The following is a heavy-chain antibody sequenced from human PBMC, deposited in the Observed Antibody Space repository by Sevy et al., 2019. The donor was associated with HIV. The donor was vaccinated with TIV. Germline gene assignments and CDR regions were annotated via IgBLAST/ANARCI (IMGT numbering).Heavy chain of an antibody. CDR3: VRDKEVGASILDA. J-gene: IGHJ5*02. CDR1: GFNFRNFW. V-gene: IGHV3-7*03. D-gene: IGHD1-26*01. CDR2: IKQDGSEA. Sequence: GGSLRLSCVASGFNFRNFWMSWVRQAPGKGLECVADIKQDGSEAYYVDSVKGRFTISRDNAKNSLYLQMNSLRDEDTDMYFCVRDKEVGASILDAWGQRTPVTVSS.